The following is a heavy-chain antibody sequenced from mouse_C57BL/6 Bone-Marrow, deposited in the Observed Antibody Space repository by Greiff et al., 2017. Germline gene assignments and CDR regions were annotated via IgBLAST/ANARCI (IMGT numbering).Heavy chain of an antibody. Sequence: QVQLQQPGAELARPGASVKLSCKASGYTFTSYGISWVKQRTGPGLEWIGELYPRSGNTYYNEKFQGKATLTADKASSTAYMELRSLTSEDSAVYFCARWIPFAYWGQGTLVTVSA. CDR3: ARWIPFAY. J-gene: IGHJ3*01. V-gene: IGHV1-81*01. CDR2: LYPRSGNT. CDR1: GYTFTSYG.